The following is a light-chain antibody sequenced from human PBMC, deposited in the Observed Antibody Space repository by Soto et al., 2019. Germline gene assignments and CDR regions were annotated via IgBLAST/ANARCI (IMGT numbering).Light chain of an antibody. CDR3: SSYTSSSTRRVV. V-gene: IGLV2-14*01. CDR1: SSDVGGYNY. Sequence: QSALTQPASVSGSPGQSITISCTGTSSDVGGYNYVSWYQHHPGKAPKLMIYEVSNRPSGVSNRFSGSKSGNTASLTLSGLQAEDEADYYYSSYTSSSTRRVVFGGGTKVTVL. CDR2: EVS. J-gene: IGLJ2*01.